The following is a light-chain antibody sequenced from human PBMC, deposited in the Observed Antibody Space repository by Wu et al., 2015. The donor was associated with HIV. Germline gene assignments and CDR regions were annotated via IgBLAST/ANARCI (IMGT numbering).Light chain of an antibody. CDR1: QTITDSY. CDR3: QQYSHSPRT. CDR2: GAT. V-gene: IGKV3-20*01. J-gene: IGKJ1*01. Sequence: EIVLTQSPATLSLSPGERAILSCRSSQTITDSYLAWYQQRPGQAPRLLIYGATSRAIGIPDRFSGSGSEKDFTLTIGGVEPEDFAVYYCQQYSHSPRTFGQGTKVEFK.